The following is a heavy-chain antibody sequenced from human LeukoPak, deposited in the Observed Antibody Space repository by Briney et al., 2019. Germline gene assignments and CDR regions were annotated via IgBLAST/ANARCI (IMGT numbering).Heavy chain of an antibody. D-gene: IGHD6-13*01. V-gene: IGHV3-74*01. CDR2: INSDGSTT. CDR3: AILTGIAAAA. Sequence: PGGSLRLSCVASGFTSSSYWMHWVRQAPGKGLVWVSRINSDGSTTTYADSVKGRFTISRDNAKNTLYLQMNSLRAEDTAIYYCAILTGIAAAAWGQVTLVTVSS. J-gene: IGHJ5*02. CDR1: GFTSSSYW.